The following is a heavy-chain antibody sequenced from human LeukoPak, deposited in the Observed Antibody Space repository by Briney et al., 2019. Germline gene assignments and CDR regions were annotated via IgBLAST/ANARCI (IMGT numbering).Heavy chain of an antibody. CDR3: ARDQGGSGPTTYDY. D-gene: IGHD6-19*01. CDR2: INADGSDT. CDR1: GFTFSRSW. Sequence: GGSLRLSCAASGFTFSRSWMHWVRQAPGKGLVWVSRINADGSDTMYADSVRGRFTISRDNAKNTLYLQMNSLKAEDTAVYYCARDQGGSGPTTYDYWGQGNLVTVSS. V-gene: IGHV3-74*03. J-gene: IGHJ4*02.